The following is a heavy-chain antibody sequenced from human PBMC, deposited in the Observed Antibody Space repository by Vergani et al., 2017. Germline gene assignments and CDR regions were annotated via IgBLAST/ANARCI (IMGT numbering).Heavy chain of an antibody. V-gene: IGHV3-53*01. J-gene: IGHJ6*03. CDR3: ARVVGSRSYDFWSGYYGYXMDV. D-gene: IGHD3-3*01. Sequence: EVQLVESGGGLIQPGGSLRLSCAASGFTVSSNYMSWVRQAPGKGLEWVSVIYSGGSTYYADSVKGRFTISRDNSKNTLYLQMNSLRAEDTAVYYCARVVGSRSYDFWSGYYGYXMDVWGKGTTVTVSS. CDR1: GFTVSSNY. CDR2: IYSGGST.